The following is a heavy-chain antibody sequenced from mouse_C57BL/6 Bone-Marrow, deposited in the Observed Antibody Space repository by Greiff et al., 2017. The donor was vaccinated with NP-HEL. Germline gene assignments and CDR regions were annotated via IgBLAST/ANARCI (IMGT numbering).Heavy chain of an antibody. CDR2: IYPGSGST. Sequence: QVQLQQPGAELVKPGASVKMSCKASGYTFTSYWITWVKQRPGQGLEWIGDIYPGSGSTNYNEKFKSKATLTVDTSSSTAYMQLSSLTSEDSAVYYCAREVATVVATRGWYFDVWGTGTTVTVSS. D-gene: IGHD1-1*01. CDR1: GYTFTSYW. CDR3: AREVATVVATRGWYFDV. V-gene: IGHV1-55*01. J-gene: IGHJ1*03.